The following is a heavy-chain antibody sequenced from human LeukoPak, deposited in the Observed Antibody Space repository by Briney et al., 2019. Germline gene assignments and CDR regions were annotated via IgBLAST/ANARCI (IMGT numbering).Heavy chain of an antibody. CDR2: IHHSGST. Sequence: SETLSLTCTVSGGSISSSGYQWGWIRQPPGKGLEWIASIHHSGSTYFNPSLRSRVTISVGTSKNHFSLNLKSVTAADTAVYFCARVRSCSSTSCWNWFDPWGQGILVTVSS. CDR1: GGSISSSGYQ. CDR3: ARVRSCSSTSCWNWFDP. D-gene: IGHD2-2*01. V-gene: IGHV4-39*07. J-gene: IGHJ5*02.